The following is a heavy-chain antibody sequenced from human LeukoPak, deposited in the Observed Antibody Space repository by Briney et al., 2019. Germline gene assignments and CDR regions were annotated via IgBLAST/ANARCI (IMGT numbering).Heavy chain of an antibody. J-gene: IGHJ4*02. CDR2: IFDSGRA. CDR3: ARDGLQQFGRHYFDY. D-gene: IGHD6-13*01. CDR1: GGSISSYY. V-gene: IGHV4-59*01. Sequence: SSETLSLTCTVSGGSISSYYWSWIRRPPGKGLEWIGYIFDSGRADYNPSLRSRVTISMAASLNQSFLDLTSVTAADTAVYYCARDGLQQFGRHYFDYWGQGTLVTVSS.